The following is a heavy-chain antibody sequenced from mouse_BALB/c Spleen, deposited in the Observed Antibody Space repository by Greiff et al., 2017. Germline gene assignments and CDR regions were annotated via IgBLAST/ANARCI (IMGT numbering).Heavy chain of an antibody. J-gene: IGHJ1*01. CDR1: GYTFTSYW. D-gene: IGHD1-1*01. Sequence: VQLQQSGTVLARPGASVKMSCKASGYTFTSYWMHWVKQRPGQGLEWIGAIYPGNSDTSYNQKFKGKAKLTAVTSTSTAYMELSSLTNEDSAVYYCTTPSYYGSSYWYFDVWGAGTTVTVSS. CDR3: TTPSYYGSSYWYFDV. V-gene: IGHV1-5*01. CDR2: IYPGNSDT.